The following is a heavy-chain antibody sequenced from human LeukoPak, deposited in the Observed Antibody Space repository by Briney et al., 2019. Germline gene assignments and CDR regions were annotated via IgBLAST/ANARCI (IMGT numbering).Heavy chain of an antibody. V-gene: IGHV7-4-1*02. CDR3: ARHDNDDDFDY. D-gene: IGHD3-16*01. Sequence: ASVKVSCKASGYTFTRYAINWLRQAPGQGLEWMGWINMYTANPAYAQGFTERFVFSLDTSVTTAYLQISNLKTEDTAVYYCARHDNDDDFDYWGQGTWSPSPQ. J-gene: IGHJ4*02. CDR2: INMYTANP. CDR1: GYTFTRYA.